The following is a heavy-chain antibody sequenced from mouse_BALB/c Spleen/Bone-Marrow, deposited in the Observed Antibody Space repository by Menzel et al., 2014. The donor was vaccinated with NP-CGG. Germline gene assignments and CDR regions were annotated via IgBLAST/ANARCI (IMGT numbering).Heavy chain of an antibody. J-gene: IGHJ3*01. CDR1: GSSLTSYG. CDR2: IWAGGST. CDR3: ARDGATATLAY. V-gene: IGHV2-9*02. Sequence: VQLQQSGPGLVAPSQSLSITCTVSGSSLTSYGVHWVRQPPGKGLEWLGVIWAGGSTNYNSALMSRLSISKDNSKSQVFLKMNSLQTDDTAMCYCARDGATATLAYWGQGTLVTVSA. D-gene: IGHD1-2*01.